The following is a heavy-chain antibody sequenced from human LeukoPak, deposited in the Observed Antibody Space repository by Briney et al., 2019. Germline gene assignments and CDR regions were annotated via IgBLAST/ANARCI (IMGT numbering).Heavy chain of an antibody. Sequence: SGGSLRLSCAASGFTFSSYSMNWVRQPPGKGLEWIGEIYHSGSTNYNPSLKSRVTISVDKSKNQFSLKLSSVTAADTAVYYCAIYGTGSTTNNWFDPWGQGTLVAVSS. V-gene: IGHV4-4*02. D-gene: IGHD1-1*01. CDR3: AIYGTGSTTNNWFDP. CDR2: IYHSGST. J-gene: IGHJ5*02. CDR1: GFTFSSYSM.